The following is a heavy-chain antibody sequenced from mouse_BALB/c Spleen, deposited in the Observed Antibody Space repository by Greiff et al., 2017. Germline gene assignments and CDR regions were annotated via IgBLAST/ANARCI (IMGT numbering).Heavy chain of an antibody. J-gene: IGHJ4*01. Sequence: VQLQQSGAELVKPGASVKLSCTASGFNITDSYMHWVKQRPEQGLEWIGRIDPANGNTKYDPKFQGKATITADTSSNTAYLQLSSLTSEDTAVYYCAITTDYYAMDYWGQGTSVTVSS. CDR1: GFNITDSY. CDR3: AITTDYYAMDY. CDR2: IDPANGNT. D-gene: IGHD1-2*01. V-gene: IGHV14-3*02.